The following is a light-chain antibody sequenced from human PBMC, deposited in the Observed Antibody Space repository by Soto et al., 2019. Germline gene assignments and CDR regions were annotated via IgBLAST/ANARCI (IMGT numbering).Light chain of an antibody. CDR1: SSDVGDYNY. V-gene: IGLV2-14*01. Sequence: QSVLTQPASVSGSRGQSITISCTGTSSDVGDYNYVSWYQQHPGKAPKLMIYEVSNRPSGVSNRFSGSKSGNTASLTISGLQAEDEADYYCSSYTSSTTLVVFGGGTKLTVL. CDR3: SSYTSSTTLVV. CDR2: EVS. J-gene: IGLJ2*01.